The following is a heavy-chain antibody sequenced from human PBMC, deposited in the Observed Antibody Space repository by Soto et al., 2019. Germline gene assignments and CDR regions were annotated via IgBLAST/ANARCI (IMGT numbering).Heavy chain of an antibody. V-gene: IGHV1-8*01. CDR3: ATELTTRGLDV. Sequence: QVQLVQSGAEVKKPGASVKVSCKASGYTFTSYDINWVRQATGQGLEWMGWMNPNSGNTGYAQKFQGRVTMTRNTSIHTADKELSTLRAEDRAVYSGATELTTRGLDVWAKGPTFPPSS. J-gene: IGHJ6*04. CDR2: MNPNSGNT. CDR1: GYTFTSYD.